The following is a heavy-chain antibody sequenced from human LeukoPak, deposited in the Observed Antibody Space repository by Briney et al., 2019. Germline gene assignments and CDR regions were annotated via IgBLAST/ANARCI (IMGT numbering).Heavy chain of an antibody. CDR2: INHSGST. CDR3: ARVSYSSRLWVDI. J-gene: IGHJ3*02. D-gene: IGHD6-13*01. V-gene: IGHV4-39*07. Sequence: SETLSLTCTASGGSISSSSYYWGWIRQPPGKGLEWIGEINHSGSTKYNPSLKSRVTISVDTSNNQFSLRLSSVTAADTAVYYCARVSYSSRLWVDIWGQGTMVTVSS. CDR1: GGSISSSSYY.